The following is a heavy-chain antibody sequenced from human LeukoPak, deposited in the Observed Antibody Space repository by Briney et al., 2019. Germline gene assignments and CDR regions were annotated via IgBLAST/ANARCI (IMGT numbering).Heavy chain of an antibody. CDR1: GFTFSNAW. V-gene: IGHV3-15*01. D-gene: IGHD3-10*01. CDR3: SALWYGA. CDR2: IKSKTDGGTS. Sequence: GGSLRLSCAASGFTFSNAWMYWGGPAPGKGPEGVGRIKSKTDGGTSDYAAPVTGRFTISRDDSKSTLYLEMDILKAEDTGVYYCSALWYGAWGQGTLVTVSS. J-gene: IGHJ5*02.